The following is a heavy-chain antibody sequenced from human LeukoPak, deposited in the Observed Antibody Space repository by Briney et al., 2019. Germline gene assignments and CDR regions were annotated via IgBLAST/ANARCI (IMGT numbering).Heavy chain of an antibody. D-gene: IGHD2/OR15-2a*01. Sequence: GGSLRLSCAASGFTFSSYAMSWVRQAPGRGLEWVSAISGSGGSTYSADSVKGRFTISRDNSKNTLYLQMNSLRAEDTAVYYCAKDSPLGKYSDAFDIWGQGTMVTVSS. J-gene: IGHJ3*02. CDR3: AKDSPLGKYSDAFDI. V-gene: IGHV3-23*01. CDR2: ISGSGGST. CDR1: GFTFSSYA.